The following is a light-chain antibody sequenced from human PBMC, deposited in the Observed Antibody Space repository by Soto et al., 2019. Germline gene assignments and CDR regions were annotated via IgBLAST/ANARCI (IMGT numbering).Light chain of an antibody. CDR3: QQYNSHSPWT. J-gene: IGKJ1*01. V-gene: IGKV1-5*03. Sequence: DIQMTQSPSTLSASVGDRVTVTCRASQTIFSWLAWFQQKPGKAPQVLISMASTLESGVPSRFSGSGSGTEFTLTISSLQPDDFATYYCQQYNSHSPWTFGQGTKVDIK. CDR2: MAS. CDR1: QTIFSW.